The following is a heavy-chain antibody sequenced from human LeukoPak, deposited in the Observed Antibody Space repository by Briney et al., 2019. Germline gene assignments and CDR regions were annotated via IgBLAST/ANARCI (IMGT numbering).Heavy chain of an antibody. Sequence: SVKVSCKASGGTFSSYAISWVRQAPGQGLEWMGGIIPIFGTANYAQKFQGRVTITADESTSTAYMELSSLRSEDTAVYYCATMVRGVFAEYFQHWGQGTLVTVSS. CDR2: IIPIFGTA. V-gene: IGHV1-69*13. CDR3: ATMVRGVFAEYFQH. D-gene: IGHD3-10*01. J-gene: IGHJ1*01. CDR1: GGTFSSYA.